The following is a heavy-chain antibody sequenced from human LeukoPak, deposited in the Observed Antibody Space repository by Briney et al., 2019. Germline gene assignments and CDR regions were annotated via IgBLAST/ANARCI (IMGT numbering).Heavy chain of an antibody. D-gene: IGHD5-24*01. CDR2: IIPIFGTA. CDR1: GGTFSSYA. V-gene: IGHV1-69*13. Sequence: SVTVSCKASGGTFSSYAISWVRQAPGQGLEWMGGIIPIFGTANYAQKFQGRVTITGDESTSTAYMELSSLRSEDTAVYYCARESRDGYILGWFDPWGQGTLVTVSS. CDR3: ARESRDGYILGWFDP. J-gene: IGHJ5*02.